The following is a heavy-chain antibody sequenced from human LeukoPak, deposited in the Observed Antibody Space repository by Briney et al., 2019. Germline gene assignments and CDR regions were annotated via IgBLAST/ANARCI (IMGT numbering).Heavy chain of an antibody. J-gene: IGHJ4*02. CDR3: TRETHPMVRGTDRYYFDY. Sequence: GGSLRLSCAASGFTFSNAWMSWVRQAPGKGLEWVGRIKSKTDGGTTDYAAPVKGRFTISRDDSKSIAYLQMNSLKTEDTAVYYCTRETHPMVRGTDRYYFDYWGQGTLVTVSS. V-gene: IGHV3-15*01. CDR1: GFTFSNAW. D-gene: IGHD3-10*01. CDR2: IKSKTDGGTT.